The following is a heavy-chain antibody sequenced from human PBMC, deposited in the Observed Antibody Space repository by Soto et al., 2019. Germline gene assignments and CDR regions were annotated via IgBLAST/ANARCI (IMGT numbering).Heavy chain of an antibody. CDR3: ARGLYIVVVPAANATVFDY. CDR1: GGSFSGYY. V-gene: IGHV4-34*01. Sequence: PSETLSLTCAVYGGSFSGYYWSWIRQPPGKGLEWIGEINHSGSTNYNPSLKSRVTISVDTSKNQFSLKLSSVTAADTAVYYCARGLYIVVVPAANATVFDYWGQGTLVTVSS. CDR2: INHSGST. J-gene: IGHJ4*02. D-gene: IGHD2-2*01.